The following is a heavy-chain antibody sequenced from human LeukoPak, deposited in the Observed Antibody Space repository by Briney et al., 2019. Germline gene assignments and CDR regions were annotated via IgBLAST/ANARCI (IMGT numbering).Heavy chain of an antibody. D-gene: IGHD6-19*01. V-gene: IGHV3-74*01. Sequence: GGSLRLSCAASKFSFSAYWMHWVRQAPGKGLVWVSRINSDGSRTNYADSVKGRFTISRDNAKNTLYLQMNSLRAEDTAVYYCAKGPLIEVAGTTWDYWGQGTLVTVSS. CDR1: KFSFSAYW. J-gene: IGHJ4*02. CDR2: INSDGSRT. CDR3: AKGPLIEVAGTTWDY.